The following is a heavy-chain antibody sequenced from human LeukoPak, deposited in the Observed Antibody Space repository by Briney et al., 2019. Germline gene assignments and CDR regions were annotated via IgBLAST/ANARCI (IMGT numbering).Heavy chain of an antibody. J-gene: IGHJ5*02. CDR2: INPSGGST. CDR3: ARDYSGSYGLDP. CDR1: GYTFTSYY. Sequence: ASVKVSCKASGYTFTSYYMHWVRQAPGQGLEWMGIINPSGGSTSYAQKFQGRVTMTSEMSTSTVYMELSSLRSEDTAVYYCARDYSGSYGLDPWGQGTLVTVPS. D-gene: IGHD1-26*01. V-gene: IGHV1-46*01.